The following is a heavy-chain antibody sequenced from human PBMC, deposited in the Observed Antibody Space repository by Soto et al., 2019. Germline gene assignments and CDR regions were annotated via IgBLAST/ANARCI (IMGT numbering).Heavy chain of an antibody. CDR2: INHSGST. D-gene: IGHD3-10*01. J-gene: IGHJ4*02. CDR1: GGSFIGYY. V-gene: IGHV4-34*01. CDR3: ASEVKSLWFRGRRNGFDY. Sequence: SETLSVTWAVYGGSFIGYYWSWIRQPPGKGLEWIGEINHSGSTNYNPSLKSRVTISVDTSKNQFSLKLSSVTAADTAVYYCASEVKSLWFRGRRNGFDYWGQGTLVTVS.